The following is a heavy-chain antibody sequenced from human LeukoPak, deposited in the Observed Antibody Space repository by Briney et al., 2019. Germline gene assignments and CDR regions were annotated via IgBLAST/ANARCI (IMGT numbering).Heavy chain of an antibody. CDR2: IYYSGST. CDR1: GGSISSGGYY. V-gene: IGHV4-31*03. D-gene: IGHD3-22*01. CDR3: ARHYYDSSAPFFPEDWFDP. J-gene: IGHJ5*02. Sequence: PSQTLSLTCTVSGGSISSGGYYWSWIRQHPGKGLEWIGYIYYSGSTYYNPSLKSRVTISVDTSKDQFSLKLSSVTAADTAVYYCARHYYDSSAPFFPEDWFDPWGQGTLVTVSS.